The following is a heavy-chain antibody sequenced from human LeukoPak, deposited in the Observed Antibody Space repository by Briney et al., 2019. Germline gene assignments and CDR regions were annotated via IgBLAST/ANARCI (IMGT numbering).Heavy chain of an antibody. Sequence: SETLSLTCTVSGGSISSGGYYWSWIRQHPGKGLEWIGYIYYSGSTYYNPSLKSRVTISVDTSKNQFSLKLSSVTAADTAVYYCVGGAPNWGFDYWGQGTLVIVSS. D-gene: IGHD7-27*01. CDR2: IYYSGST. CDR3: VGGAPNWGFDY. CDR1: GGSISSGGYY. V-gene: IGHV4-31*03. J-gene: IGHJ4*02.